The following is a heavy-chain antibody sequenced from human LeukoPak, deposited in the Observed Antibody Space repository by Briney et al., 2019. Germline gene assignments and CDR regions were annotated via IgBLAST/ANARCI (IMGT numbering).Heavy chain of an antibody. J-gene: IGHJ5*02. CDR3: AKDLVAGTTA. Sequence: GSLRLSCAASGFTFGSYTMSWVRQAPGKGLEWVSAISGSGGSTYYADSVKGRFTISRDNSKDSLYLQMNSLRAEDTAVYYCAKDLVAGTTAWGQGTLVTVSS. CDR2: ISGSGGST. V-gene: IGHV3-23*01. CDR1: GFTFGSYT. D-gene: IGHD1-1*01.